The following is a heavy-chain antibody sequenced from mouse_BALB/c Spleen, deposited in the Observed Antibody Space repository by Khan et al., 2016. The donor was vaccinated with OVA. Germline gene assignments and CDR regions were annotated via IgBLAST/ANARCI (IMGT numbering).Heavy chain of an antibody. J-gene: IGHJ1*01. Sequence: QVQLKESGPGLVAPSQSLSITCTVSGFSLTDYGVSWIRQPPGKGLEWLGVIWGGGSTYYNSVLKSRLSISKDNSKSQVFLKMDSLKTDCTTMYYCAKHGYFCYMDVWGAGTTVTVSS. CDR1: GFSLTDYG. V-gene: IGHV2-6-5*01. CDR2: IWGGGST. D-gene: IGHD2-3*01. CDR3: AKHGYFCYMDV.